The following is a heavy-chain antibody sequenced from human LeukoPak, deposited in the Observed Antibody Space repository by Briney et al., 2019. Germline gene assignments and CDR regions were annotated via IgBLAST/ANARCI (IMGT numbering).Heavy chain of an antibody. J-gene: IGHJ6*03. CDR2: IYHSGST. Sequence: SETLSLTCTVSGGPISSGGYYWSWIRQPPGKGLEWIGYIYHSGSTYYNPSLKSRVTISVDRSKNQFSLKLSSVTAADTAVYYCARNALPTVTTPRYYYYYMDVWGKGTTVTVSS. CDR1: GGPISSGGYY. V-gene: IGHV4-30-2*01. CDR3: ARNALPTVTTPRYYYYYMDV. D-gene: IGHD4-11*01.